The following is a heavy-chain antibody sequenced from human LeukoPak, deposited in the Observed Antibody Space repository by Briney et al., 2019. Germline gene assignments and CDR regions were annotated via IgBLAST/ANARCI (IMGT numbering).Heavy chain of an antibody. CDR2: IKQDGSEK. V-gene: IGHV3-7*03. CDR3: ARDVLAAGATGTFDI. J-gene: IGHJ3*02. D-gene: IGHD1-14*01. Sequence: GGSLRLSCAASTFTFSNYWMSWVRQAPGKGLEWXANIKQDGSEKYXVDSVKGRFTISRDNAKTSLYLQMNSLRAEDTAVYYCARDVLAAGATGTFDIWGQGTMVTVSS. CDR1: TFTFSNYW.